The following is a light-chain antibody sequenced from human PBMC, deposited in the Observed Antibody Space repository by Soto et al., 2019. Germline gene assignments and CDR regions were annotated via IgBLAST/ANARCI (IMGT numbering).Light chain of an antibody. CDR3: QQYNTWHPKMA. J-gene: IGKJ1*01. Sequence: VVTQSPATLSVFPGETAKLSCRASQSVSSDLAWYQQRPGQAPRLLIYGASTRATGIPARFRGSGSGTEFRLTISSLQSEDFATYYCQQYNTWHPKMAFGRGTKV. V-gene: IGKV3-15*01. CDR2: GAS. CDR1: QSVSSD.